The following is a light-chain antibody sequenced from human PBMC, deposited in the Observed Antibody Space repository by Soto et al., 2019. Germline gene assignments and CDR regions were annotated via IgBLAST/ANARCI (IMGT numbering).Light chain of an antibody. V-gene: IGKV3-20*01. Sequence: EIVLTQSPGTLSVSPGERVTLSCRASHSVTSSYLAWYQQKPGQAPRRLIYHTSDRATGIPDRFSGSGSGTDFTLTISRLEPEDFAVYYCQQYHSSPLTFGQGTKVDIK. CDR1: HSVTSSY. CDR2: HTS. J-gene: IGKJ1*01. CDR3: QQYHSSPLT.